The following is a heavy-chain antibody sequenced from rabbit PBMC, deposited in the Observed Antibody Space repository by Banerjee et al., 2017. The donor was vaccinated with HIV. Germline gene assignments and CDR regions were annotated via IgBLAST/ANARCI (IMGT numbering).Heavy chain of an antibody. CDR3: ARDLAGVTGWNFNL. J-gene: IGHJ4*01. V-gene: IGHV1S40*01. Sequence: QSLEESGGDLVQPGASLTLTCTASGFSFSYNYYMCWVRQAPGKGLEWIGCIYTGSGSTYYASWVNGRFTISKTSSTTVTLQMTSLTAADTATYFCARDLAGVTGWNFNLWGQGTLVTVS. CDR1: GFSFSYNYY. CDR2: IYTGSGST. D-gene: IGHD4-1*01.